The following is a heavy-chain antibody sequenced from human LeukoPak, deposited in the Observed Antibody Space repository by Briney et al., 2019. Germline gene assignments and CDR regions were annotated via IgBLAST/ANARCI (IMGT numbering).Heavy chain of an antibody. CDR2: ISGSGDTT. J-gene: IGHJ4*02. Sequence: GGSLRLSCAASGFTFSNYAVNWVRQAPGKGLEWVSIISGSGDTTYYADSVKGRFTISRDNSKNTLYLQMNSLRAEDTAVYYCAKATHPGSGSLVFDYWGQGTLVTVSS. CDR3: AKATHPGSGSLVFDY. CDR1: GFTFSNYA. D-gene: IGHD3-10*01. V-gene: IGHV3-23*01.